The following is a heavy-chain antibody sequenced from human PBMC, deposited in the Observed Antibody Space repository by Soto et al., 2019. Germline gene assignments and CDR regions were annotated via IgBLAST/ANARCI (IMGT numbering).Heavy chain of an antibody. CDR3: ARDSPVNVRWFDP. D-gene: IGHD4-17*01. CDR2: ISSSSSYI. V-gene: IGHV3-21*01. Sequence: PVGSLRLSCASSGFTFSSYSMNWVRHSPGKGLEWVSSISSSSSYIYYADSVKGRFTISRDNAKNSLYLQMNSLRAEDTAVYYCARDSPVNVRWFDPWGQGTLVTVSS. CDR1: GFTFSSYS. J-gene: IGHJ5*02.